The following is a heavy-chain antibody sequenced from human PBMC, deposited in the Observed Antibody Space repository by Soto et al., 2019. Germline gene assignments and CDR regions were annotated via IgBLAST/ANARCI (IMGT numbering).Heavy chain of an antibody. J-gene: IGHJ4*02. Sequence: QVQLQESGPGLVKPSETLSLTCSVSGTSISYYYWTWIQKPAGKGLEWIGRISTSGSTSYNPSLQGRVTMSLDTSKNQFSLNLSSVTAADTAVYYCGRGSVGRNGIAAAGYFFDYWGQGTLVTVSS. D-gene: IGHD6-13*01. CDR1: GTSISYYY. CDR2: ISTSGST. V-gene: IGHV4-4*07. CDR3: GRGSVGRNGIAAAGYFFDY.